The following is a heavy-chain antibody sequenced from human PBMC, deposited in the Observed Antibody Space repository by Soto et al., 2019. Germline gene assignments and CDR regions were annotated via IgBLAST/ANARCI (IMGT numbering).Heavy chain of an antibody. CDR3: ARDYGDYEWYFDL. CDR2: IWYDGSNK. CDR1: GFTFSSYG. Sequence: QVQLVESGGGVVQPGRSLRLSCAASGFTFSSYGMHWVRQAPGKGLEWVAVIWYDGSNKYYADSVKGRFTISRDNSKNTLYLQMNSLSAEDTAVYYCARDYGDYEWYFDLWGRGTLVTVSS. V-gene: IGHV3-33*01. D-gene: IGHD4-17*01. J-gene: IGHJ2*01.